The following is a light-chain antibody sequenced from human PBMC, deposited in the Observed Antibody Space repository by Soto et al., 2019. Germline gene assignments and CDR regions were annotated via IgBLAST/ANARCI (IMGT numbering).Light chain of an antibody. CDR1: QFIGSD. J-gene: IGKJ5*01. CDR3: QQYNMWPPIT. Sequence: ELVLTQSPDTLSLSPGDRATLSCRDSQFIGSDLAWYQQRPGQAPRLLIYGSYTRAPGTPDRFSGSGSGTDFTLTISSLQSEDFAIYYCQQYNMWPPITFGQGTRLEI. CDR2: GSY. V-gene: IGKV3-15*01.